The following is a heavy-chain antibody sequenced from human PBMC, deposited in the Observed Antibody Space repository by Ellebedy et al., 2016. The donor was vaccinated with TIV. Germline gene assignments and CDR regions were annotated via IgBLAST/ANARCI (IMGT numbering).Heavy chain of an antibody. V-gene: IGHV3-33*01. J-gene: IGHJ4*02. D-gene: IGHD3-9*01. CDR2: IWYDAFNK. Sequence: GESLKISCAASGFTFSSYGMHWVRQAPGKGLEWVAVIWYDAFNKYYADSVKGRFTISRDNSKNTLYLQMDSLRAEDTAVYYCAREQSPYYDILTDSFDYWGQGILVTVSS. CDR3: AREQSPYYDILTDSFDY. CDR1: GFTFSSYG.